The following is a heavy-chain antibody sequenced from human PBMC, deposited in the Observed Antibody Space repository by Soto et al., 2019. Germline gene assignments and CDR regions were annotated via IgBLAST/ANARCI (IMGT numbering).Heavy chain of an antibody. D-gene: IGHD3-3*01. CDR1: GGSISSYY. Sequence: PSETLSLTCTVSGGSISSYYWSWIRQPPGKGLEWIGYIYYSGSTNYNPSLKSRVTISVDTSKNQFSLKLSSVTAADTAVYYCARGNNDYDFGSGSPRHYYGMDVWGQGTTVTVSS. CDR2: IYYSGST. CDR3: ARGNNDYDFGSGSPRHYYGMDV. V-gene: IGHV4-59*01. J-gene: IGHJ6*02.